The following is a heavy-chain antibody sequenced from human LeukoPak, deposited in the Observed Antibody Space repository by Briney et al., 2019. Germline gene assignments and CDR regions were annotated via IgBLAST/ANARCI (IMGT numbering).Heavy chain of an antibody. CDR2: VRSKAYGGTT. D-gene: IGHD3-22*01. CDR3: TRGRYYDSSGYPAHFDY. Sequence: PGGSLRLSCTASGFTFGDYAMSWVRQAPGKGLEWVGFVRSKAYGGTTEYAASVKGRFTISRDDSRSIAYLQMNSLKTEDTAVYYCTRGRYYDSSGYPAHFDYWGQGTLVTVSS. J-gene: IGHJ4*02. V-gene: IGHV3-49*04. CDR1: GFTFGDYA.